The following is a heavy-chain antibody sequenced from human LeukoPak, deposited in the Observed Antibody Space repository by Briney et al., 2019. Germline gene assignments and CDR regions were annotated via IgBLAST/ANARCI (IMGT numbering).Heavy chain of an antibody. J-gene: IGHJ6*04. V-gene: IGHV3-23*01. D-gene: IGHD4-17*01. CDR3: AKGDYGDPRDYYYYGMDV. CDR1: GFTFSSYA. Sequence: GGSLRLSCAASGFTFSSYAMSWVRQAPGKGLEWVSAISGSGGSADYADSVRGRFTISRDNSKNTLYLQMNSLRAEDTAVYYCAKGDYGDPRDYYYYGMDVWGKGTTVTVSS. CDR2: ISGSGGSA.